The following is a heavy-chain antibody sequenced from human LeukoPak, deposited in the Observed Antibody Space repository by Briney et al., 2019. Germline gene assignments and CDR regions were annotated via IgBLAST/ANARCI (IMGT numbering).Heavy chain of an antibody. J-gene: IGHJ3*02. CDR1: GYTFTSYY. V-gene: IGHV1-46*01. D-gene: IGHD6-19*01. Sequence: ASVKVSCKASGYTFTSYYMHWVRQAPGQGLEWMGIINPSGGSTSYAQKFQGRVTMTRDTSTSTVYMELSSLRSEDTAVYYCARATGIAVAGHGDAFDIWGQGTMVTVSS. CDR2: INPSGGST. CDR3: ARATGIAVAGHGDAFDI.